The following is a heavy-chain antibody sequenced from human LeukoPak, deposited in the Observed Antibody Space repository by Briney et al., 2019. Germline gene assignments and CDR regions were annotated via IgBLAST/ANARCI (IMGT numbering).Heavy chain of an antibody. CDR2: IRYDGSNK. D-gene: IGHD1-26*01. CDR3: ANEAGSSSPFGDY. CDR1: GFTFSSYG. V-gene: IGHV3-30*02. J-gene: IGHJ4*02. Sequence: GGSLRLSCAASGFTFSSYGMHWVRQAPGKGLEWVAFIRYDGSNKYYADSVKGRFTISRDNSKNTLYLQMNSLRAEDTAVYYCANEAGSSSPFGDYWGQGTLVTVSS.